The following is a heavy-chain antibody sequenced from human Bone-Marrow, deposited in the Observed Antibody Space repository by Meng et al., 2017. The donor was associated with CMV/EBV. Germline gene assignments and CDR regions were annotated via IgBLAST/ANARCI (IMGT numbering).Heavy chain of an antibody. CDR1: GFTFSSYS. CDR2: ISSSSSTI. V-gene: IGHV3-48*04. Sequence: GGSLRPSCAASGFTFSSYSMNWVRQAPGKGLEWVSYISSSSSTIYYADSVKGRFTISRDNAKNSLYLQMNSLRAEDTAVYYCARVGKEWLLYVDYWGQGTLVTVSS. CDR3: ARVGKEWLLYVDY. D-gene: IGHD3-3*01. J-gene: IGHJ4*02.